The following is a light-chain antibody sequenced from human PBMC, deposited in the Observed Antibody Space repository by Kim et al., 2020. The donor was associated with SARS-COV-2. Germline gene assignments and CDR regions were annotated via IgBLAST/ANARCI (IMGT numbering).Light chain of an antibody. Sequence: SSELTQDPAVSVALGQTVRITCQGDSLRSYYASWYQQKPGQAPVLVFYGKNNWPSGIPDRFSGSYSGNTASLTITAAQAEDEADYYCNSRESSANHWMFGGGTQLTVL. CDR1: SLRSYY. CDR3: NSRESSANHWM. J-gene: IGLJ3*02. V-gene: IGLV3-19*01. CDR2: GKN.